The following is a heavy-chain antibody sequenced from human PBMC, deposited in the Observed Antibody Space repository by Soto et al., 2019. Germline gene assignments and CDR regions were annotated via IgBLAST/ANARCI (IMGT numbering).Heavy chain of an antibody. CDR2: IYYSGST. CDR1: GGSISSSSYY. V-gene: IGHV4-39*01. D-gene: IGHD1-26*01. J-gene: IGHJ4*02. Sequence: QLQLQESGPGLVKPSETLSLTCTVSGGSISSSSYYWGWIRQPPGKGLEWIGSIYYSGSTYYNPSLESRVTISVVTSKTQFSLKLSSVTAADTAVYYCARTAVDVGATCFDYWGQGTLVTVSS. CDR3: ARTAVDVGATCFDY.